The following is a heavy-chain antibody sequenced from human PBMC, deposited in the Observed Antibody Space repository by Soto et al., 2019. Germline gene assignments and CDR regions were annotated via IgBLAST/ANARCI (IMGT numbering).Heavy chain of an antibody. CDR3: ARAAPRCCSGGSCYSGREY. D-gene: IGHD2-15*01. V-gene: IGHV4-34*01. J-gene: IGHJ4*02. CDR1: GGSFSGYF. Sequence: QVQLQQWGAGLLKPSETLSLTCAVYGGSFSGYFWSWIRQPPGKGLEWIGEINHSGSTNYNPSLKSRVTISVDTSKNQFALKLSSVTAADTAVYYCARAAPRCCSGGSCYSGREYWGQGILVTVSS. CDR2: INHSGST.